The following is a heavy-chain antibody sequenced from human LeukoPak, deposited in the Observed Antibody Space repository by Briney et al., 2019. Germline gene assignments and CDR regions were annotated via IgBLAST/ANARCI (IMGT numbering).Heavy chain of an antibody. J-gene: IGHJ4*02. V-gene: IGHV1-8*01. Sequence: ASVKVSCKASGYTFTSYDINWVRQATGQGLEWMGWMNPNSGKTIYAQKFQGRVTMTEDTSTDTAYMELSSLRSEDTAVYYCATGWRFGELESTFDYWGQGTLVTVSS. CDR3: ATGWRFGELESTFDY. CDR2: MNPNSGKT. D-gene: IGHD3-10*01. CDR1: GYTFTSYD.